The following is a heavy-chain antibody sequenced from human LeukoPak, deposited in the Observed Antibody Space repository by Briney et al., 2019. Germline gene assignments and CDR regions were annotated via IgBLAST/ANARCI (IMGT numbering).Heavy chain of an antibody. CDR1: GFTVSSNY. CDR2: IYSGGST. V-gene: IGHV3-53*01. CDR3: AKDLLSNYYDSSGPSSFDY. Sequence: GGSLRLSCAASGFTVSSNYMSWVRQAPGKGLEWVSVIYSGGSTYYADSVKGRFTISRDNSKNTLYLQMNSLRAEDTAVYYCAKDLLSNYYDSSGPSSFDYWGQGTLVTVSS. J-gene: IGHJ4*02. D-gene: IGHD3-22*01.